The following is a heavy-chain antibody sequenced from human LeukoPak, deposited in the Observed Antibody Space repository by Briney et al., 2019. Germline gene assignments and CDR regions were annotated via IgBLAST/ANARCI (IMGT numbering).Heavy chain of an antibody. CDR3: ARVYNTYYDFWSGHIYYMDV. CDR2: ISAYNGNT. CDR1: GYTFTSYG. D-gene: IGHD3-3*01. J-gene: IGHJ6*03. Sequence: ASVKVSCKASGYTFTSYGISWVRQAPGQGLEWMGWISAYNGNTNFAQKLQGRVTMTTDTSTTTAYMELRSLRSDDTAVYYCARVYNTYYDFWSGHIYYMDVWGKGTTVTVSS. V-gene: IGHV1-18*01.